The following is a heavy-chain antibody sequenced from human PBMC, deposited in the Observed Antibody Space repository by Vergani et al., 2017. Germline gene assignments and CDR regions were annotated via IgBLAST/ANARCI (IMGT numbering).Heavy chain of an antibody. CDR3: ARGSWTSELRGVYWFDT. CDR2: IHSGGTT. Sequence: QVQLHESAPGLVKPSQTLSLTCTVSGGSITSGSCYWSWSRQPAGKGREWGGGIHSGGTTNYNPSLKGRVTLSVDTSKNQLSLRMTSVTAADTAVYYCARGSWTSELRGVYWFDTWGQGTLVSVSS. CDR1: GGSITSGSCY. D-gene: IGHD3-10*01. J-gene: IGHJ5*02. V-gene: IGHV4-61*02.